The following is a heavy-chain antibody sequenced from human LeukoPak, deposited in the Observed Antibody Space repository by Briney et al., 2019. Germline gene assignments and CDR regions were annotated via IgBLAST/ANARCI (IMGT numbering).Heavy chain of an antibody. CDR2: IIPIFGTP. V-gene: IGHV1-69*01. CDR1: GGTFSSYT. J-gene: IGHJ5*02. Sequence: GASVKVSCKASGGTFSSYTISWVRRAPGQGLEWMGGIIPIFGTPHYAQTFQGRVTITADESTSTAYMELSSLRSEDTAVYYCARDEQDSSSWYARWFDPWGQGTLVTVSS. CDR3: ARDEQDSSSWYARWFDP. D-gene: IGHD6-13*01.